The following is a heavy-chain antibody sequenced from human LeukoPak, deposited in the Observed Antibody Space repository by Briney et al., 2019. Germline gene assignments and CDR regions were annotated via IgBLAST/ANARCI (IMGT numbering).Heavy chain of an antibody. CDR1: GFTFSSYA. D-gene: IGHD3-22*01. Sequence: GGSLRLSCAASGFTFSSYAMHWVRQAPGKGLEWVAVISYDGSNKYYADSVKGRFTISRDNSKNTLYLQMNSLRAEDTAVFYCAREDDSSGYPLLDYWGQGTLVTVSS. J-gene: IGHJ4*02. CDR3: AREDDSSGYPLLDY. CDR2: ISYDGSNK. V-gene: IGHV3-30*04.